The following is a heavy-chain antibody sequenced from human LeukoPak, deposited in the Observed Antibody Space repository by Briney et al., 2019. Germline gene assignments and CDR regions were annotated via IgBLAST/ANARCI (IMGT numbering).Heavy chain of an antibody. V-gene: IGHV4-59*08. CDR3: ARHWDIVVVPAARNNDAFDI. CDR2: IYSSGST. D-gene: IGHD2-2*01. Sequence: ASETLSLTCSVSGGSISNYFWTWIRQPPGKGLEWIGYIYSSGSTYYNPSLKSRVTISVDTSKNQFSLKLSSVTAADTAVYYCARHWDIVVVPAARNNDAFDIWGQGTMVTVSS. CDR1: GGSISNYF. J-gene: IGHJ3*02.